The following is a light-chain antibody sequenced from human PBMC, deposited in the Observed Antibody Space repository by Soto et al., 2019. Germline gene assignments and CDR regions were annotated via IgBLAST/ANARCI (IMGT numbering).Light chain of an antibody. CDR2: GNI. J-gene: IGLJ1*01. V-gene: IGLV1-40*01. Sequence: QSVLTQPPSVSGAPGQRVTISCTGSSSNIGAGYDVHWYQQRPGTAPKLLIFGNINRPAGVPDRFSGSKSGTSASLAITGLQAEDEGDYYCQSYDSTLSAQYVFGTGTKVTVL. CDR3: QSYDSTLSAQYV. CDR1: SSNIGAGYD.